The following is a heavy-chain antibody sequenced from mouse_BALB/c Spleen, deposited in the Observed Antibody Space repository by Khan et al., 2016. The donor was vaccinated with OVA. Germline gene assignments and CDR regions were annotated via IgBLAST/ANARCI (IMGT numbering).Heavy chain of an antibody. CDR3: ASHLTGSFAY. D-gene: IGHD4-1*01. Sequence: EVKLEESGGDLVKPGGSLKLSCAASGFTFSSYGMSWVRQTPDKRLEWVATISSGGDYTYYPDSVKGRFTISRDNAKNTLYLQMSSLKSEDTAMYYCASHLTGSFAYWGQGTLVTVSA. V-gene: IGHV5-6*02. CDR1: GFTFSSYG. CDR2: ISSGGDYT. J-gene: IGHJ3*01.